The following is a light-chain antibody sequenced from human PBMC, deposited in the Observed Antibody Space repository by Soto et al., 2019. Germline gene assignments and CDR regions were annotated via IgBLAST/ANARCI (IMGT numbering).Light chain of an antibody. CDR1: QSVSSNY. J-gene: IGKJ2*01. CDR3: QQYGSSPGMYT. V-gene: IGKV3-20*01. Sequence: EIVLTQFPGTLSLYPGERATLSCRASQSVSSNYLAWYQQKPGQAPRLLICGASSRATGIPDRFSGSGYGTDFTLTISRLEPEDFAVYYCQQYGSSPGMYTFGQGTKVDIK. CDR2: GAS.